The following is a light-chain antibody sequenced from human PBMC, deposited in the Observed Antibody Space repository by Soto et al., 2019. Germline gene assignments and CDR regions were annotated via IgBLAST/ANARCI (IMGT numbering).Light chain of an antibody. Sequence: EIVFTQSPATLSLSPGERATLSCRASQSVRDFLAWYQQTPGQAPRLLIYDASNRATGIPARFSGSGSGTDFTLTISSLEPEDFAVYYCQQRSNWPLTFGGGTKVDIK. CDR1: QSVRDF. V-gene: IGKV3-11*01. CDR3: QQRSNWPLT. CDR2: DAS. J-gene: IGKJ4*01.